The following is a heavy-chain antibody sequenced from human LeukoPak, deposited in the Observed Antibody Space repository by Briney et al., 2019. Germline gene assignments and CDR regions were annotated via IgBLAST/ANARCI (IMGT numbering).Heavy chain of an antibody. CDR3: AKEGYRYGYAIDY. CDR2: ISGSGGRT. V-gene: IGHV3-23*01. CDR1: GFTFSTYA. J-gene: IGHJ4*02. D-gene: IGHD5-18*01. Sequence: QPGGSLRVSCAASGFTFSTYAMSWVRQAPGKGLEWVSAISGSGGRTYYADSVKGRFTISRDNSKNTLYLQMNSLRAEDTAVYYCAKEGYRYGYAIDYWGQGTLATVSS.